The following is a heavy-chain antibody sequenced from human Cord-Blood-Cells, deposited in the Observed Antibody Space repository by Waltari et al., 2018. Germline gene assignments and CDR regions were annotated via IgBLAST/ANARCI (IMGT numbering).Heavy chain of an antibody. CDR2: ISPIFGTA. CDR1: GGTFSSYA. D-gene: IGHD7-27*01. J-gene: IGHJ3*02. Sequence: QVQLVQSGAEVKKPGSSVKVSCKASGGTFSSYAISWVRQAPGQGLEWMGGISPIFGTATYAQKFQGRVTITADESTSTAYMELSSLRSEDTAVYYCARDLTGTDAFDIWGQGTMVTVSS. CDR3: ARDLTGTDAFDI. V-gene: IGHV1-69*01.